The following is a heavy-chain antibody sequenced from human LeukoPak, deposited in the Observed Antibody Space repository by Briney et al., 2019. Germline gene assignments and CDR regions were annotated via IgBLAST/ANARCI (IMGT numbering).Heavy chain of an antibody. V-gene: IGHV1-18*01. D-gene: IGHD5-12*01. CDR2: ISAYNGNT. J-gene: IGHJ6*02. CDR3: ARISGYDTLYYYYYGMDV. CDR1: GGTFSSYA. Sequence: ASVKVSCKASGGTFSSYAISWVRQAPGQGLEWMGWISAYNGNTNYAQKLQGRVTMTTDTSTSTAYMELRSLRSDDTAVYYCARISGYDTLYYYYYGMDVWGQGTTVTVSS.